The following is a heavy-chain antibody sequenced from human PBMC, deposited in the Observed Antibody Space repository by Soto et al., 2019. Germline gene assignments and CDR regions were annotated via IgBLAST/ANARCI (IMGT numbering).Heavy chain of an antibody. Sequence: PGGSLRLSCAASGFTFSSYGMHWVRQAPGKGLEWVAVISYDGSNKYYADSVKGRFTISRDNSKNTLYLQMNSLRAEDTAVYYCAKDVLLYSSGWYYWGQGTLVTVSS. CDR2: ISYDGSNK. D-gene: IGHD6-19*01. CDR3: AKDVLLYSSGWYY. V-gene: IGHV3-30*18. CDR1: GFTFSSYG. J-gene: IGHJ4*02.